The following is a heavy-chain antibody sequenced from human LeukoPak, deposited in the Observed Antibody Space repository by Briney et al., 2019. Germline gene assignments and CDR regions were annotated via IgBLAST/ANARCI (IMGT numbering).Heavy chain of an antibody. CDR1: GGSISSSSYY. CDR2: TYISGST. CDR3: ARDVKGRDILRRYYYYYMDV. J-gene: IGHJ6*03. V-gene: IGHV4-39*07. Sequence: SETLSLTCTVSGGSISSSSYYWGWIRQPPGRGLGWMGRTYISGSTYYNPSLKSRVTISVDTSKNQFSLKLSSVTAADTAVYYCARDVKGRDILRRYYYYYMDVWGKGTTVTVSS. D-gene: IGHD2-15*01.